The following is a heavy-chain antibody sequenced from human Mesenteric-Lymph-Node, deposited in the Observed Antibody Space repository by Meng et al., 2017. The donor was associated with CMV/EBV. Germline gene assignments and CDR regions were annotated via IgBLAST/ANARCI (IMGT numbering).Heavy chain of an antibody. CDR2: ITSSNNYI. J-gene: IGHJ6*02. CDR1: GFTFSTYN. V-gene: IGHV3-21*01. Sequence: GESLKISCAASGFTFSTYNMNWVRQAPGKGLEWVSSITSSNNYIYYADSVKGRFTISRDNAKNSLYLQMNSLRAEDTAVYYCVAADYDFWSGYLYSPTDYYYGMDVWGQGTTVTVSS. CDR3: VAADYDFWSGYLYSPTDYYYGMDV. D-gene: IGHD3-3*01.